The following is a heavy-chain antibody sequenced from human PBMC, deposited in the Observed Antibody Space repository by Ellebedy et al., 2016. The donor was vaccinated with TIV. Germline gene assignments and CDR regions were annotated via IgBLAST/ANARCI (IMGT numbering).Heavy chain of an antibody. J-gene: IGHJ5*02. V-gene: IGHV3-7*01. CDR1: RFTFSTYW. D-gene: IGHD3-3*01. Sequence: GESLKISCAASRFTFSTYWMSWVRQAPGKGLEWVAHIKTDGSETYYVDSVKGRFTISRENAKNALFLQMDGLRVDDSAVYYCVGFGVFNLWGQGAPVTVSS. CDR3: VGFGVFNL. CDR2: IKTDGSET.